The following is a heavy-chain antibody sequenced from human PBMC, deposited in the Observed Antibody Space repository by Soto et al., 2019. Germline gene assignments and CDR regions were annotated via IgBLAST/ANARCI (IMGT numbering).Heavy chain of an antibody. V-gene: IGHV4-59*01. D-gene: IGHD4-4*01. CDR1: GGSMNSYY. J-gene: IGHJ4*02. CDR2: IYDGGRT. CDR3: ARAGNPTLLDH. Sequence: PSETLSLTCNVSGGSMNSYYWSWLRQSPTKGLEYIGYIYDGGRTNYNPSLKSRVTISVDTSKNQVSLKLNSVTAADTALYYCARAGNPTLLDHWGQGALVTVSS.